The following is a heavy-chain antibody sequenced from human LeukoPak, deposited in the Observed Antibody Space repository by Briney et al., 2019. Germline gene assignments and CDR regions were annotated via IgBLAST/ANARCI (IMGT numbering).Heavy chain of an antibody. V-gene: IGHV1-2*04. CDR3: ARAAMNLDGYNWWYFDY. D-gene: IGHD5-24*01. CDR2: INPNSGGT. CDR1: GYTFTGYY. J-gene: IGHJ4*02. Sequence: ASVKVSCKASGYTFTGYYMHWVRQAPGQGLEWMGWINPNSGGTNYAQKFQGWVTMTRDTSISTAYMEVSRLRSDDTAVYYCARAAMNLDGYNWWYFDYWGQGTLVTVSS.